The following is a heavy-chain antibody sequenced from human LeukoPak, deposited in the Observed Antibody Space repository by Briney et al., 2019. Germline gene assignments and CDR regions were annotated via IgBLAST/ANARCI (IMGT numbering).Heavy chain of an antibody. CDR1: GFTFSSYE. CDR2: ISSGGSGI. D-gene: IGHD6-19*01. Sequence: PGGSLRLSCAGSGFTFSSYEMNWVRQAPGKGLEWLSYISSGGSGIYYADSVKGRFTVSRDNARNSLFLQMNSLRAEDTAVYYCASHLISVTVSSRWGQGTLVTVSS. J-gene: IGHJ4*02. CDR3: ASHLISVTVSSR. V-gene: IGHV3-48*03.